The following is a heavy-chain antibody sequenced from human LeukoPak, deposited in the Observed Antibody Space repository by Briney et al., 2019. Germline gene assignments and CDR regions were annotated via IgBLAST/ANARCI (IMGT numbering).Heavy chain of an antibody. CDR1: GYTFTNYD. V-gene: IGHV1-18*01. CDR2: MNPNSGAT. CDR3: ARDFYPEVVTATPAPLDY. J-gene: IGHJ4*02. Sequence: ASVKVSCKASGYTFTNYDINWVRQASGQGLEWMGWMNPNSGATNYAQKLQGRVTMTTDTSTSTAYMELRSLRSDDTAVYYCARDFYPEVVTATPAPLDYWGQGTLVTVSS. D-gene: IGHD2-21*02.